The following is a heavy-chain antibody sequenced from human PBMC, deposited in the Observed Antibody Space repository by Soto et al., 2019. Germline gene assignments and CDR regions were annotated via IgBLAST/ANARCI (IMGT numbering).Heavy chain of an antibody. J-gene: IGHJ4*02. D-gene: IGHD6-19*01. CDR2: ISGSGGST. Sequence: LRLSCAASGFTFSSYAMSWVRQAPGKGLEWVSAISGSGGSTYYADSVEGRFTISRDNSKNTLYLQMNSLRAEDTAVYYCAKDIAVADTAVDYWGQGTLVTVSS. CDR1: GFTFSSYA. V-gene: IGHV3-23*01. CDR3: AKDIAVADTAVDY.